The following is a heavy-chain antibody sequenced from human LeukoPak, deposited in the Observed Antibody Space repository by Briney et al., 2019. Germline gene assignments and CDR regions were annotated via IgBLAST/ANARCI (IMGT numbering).Heavy chain of an antibody. Sequence: ASVKVSCKASGYTFTSYGINWVRQAPGQGLEWMGWISAYNGNTNYAQNLQGRVTMTTDTSTSTAYMELGSLRSDDTAVYYCARGRATYYDILTGWQIEPDHYYYMDVWGEGTTVTLSS. CDR1: GYTFTSYG. CDR3: ARGRATYYDILTGWQIEPDHYYYMDV. V-gene: IGHV1-18*01. CDR2: ISAYNGNT. J-gene: IGHJ6*03. D-gene: IGHD3-9*01.